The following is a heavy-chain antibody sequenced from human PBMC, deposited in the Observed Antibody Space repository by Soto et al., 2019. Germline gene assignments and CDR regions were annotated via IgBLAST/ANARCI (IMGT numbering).Heavy chain of an antibody. CDR2: LIPISGTT. CDR1: GGTFSNYA. V-gene: IGHV1-69*13. J-gene: IGHJ4*02. CDR3: SRWGDPYYYDSSGYPYYFDY. Sequence: SVKVACKASGGTFSNYAIAWVRQAPGQGLEWMGGLIPISGTTNYAQKFQGRVTITADESTSTAYMELKSLTSDDTAVYYCSRWGDPYYYDSSGYPYYFDYWGQGTLVTVSS. D-gene: IGHD3-22*01.